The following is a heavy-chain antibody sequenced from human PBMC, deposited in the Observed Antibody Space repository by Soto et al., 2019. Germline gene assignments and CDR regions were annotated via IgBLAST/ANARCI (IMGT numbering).Heavy chain of an antibody. CDR3: AKDHSPYSSSSHWFDP. CDR1: GFTFSSYA. J-gene: IGHJ5*02. V-gene: IGHV3-23*01. Sequence: GGSLRLSCAASGFTFSSYAMSWVRQAPGKGLEWVSAISGSGGRTYYADSVKGRFTISRDNSKNTLYLQMNSLRAEDTAVYYCAKDHSPYSSSSHWFDPWGQGTLVTVSS. CDR2: ISGSGGRT. D-gene: IGHD6-6*01.